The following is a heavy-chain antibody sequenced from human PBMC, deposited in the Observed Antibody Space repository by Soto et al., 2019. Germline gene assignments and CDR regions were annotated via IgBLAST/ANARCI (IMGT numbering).Heavy chain of an antibody. Sequence: SETLSLTCTVSGGSISSHYWSWIRQPPGQGLEWIGYIYYSGSTNYNPSLKSRVTISVDTSKNQFSLKLSSVTAADTAVYYCARGRFTRYCSGGSCYVFLIWGQGTMVTVSS. D-gene: IGHD2-15*01. CDR2: IYYSGST. CDR1: GGSISSHY. CDR3: ARGRFTRYCSGGSCYVFLI. V-gene: IGHV4-59*11. J-gene: IGHJ3*02.